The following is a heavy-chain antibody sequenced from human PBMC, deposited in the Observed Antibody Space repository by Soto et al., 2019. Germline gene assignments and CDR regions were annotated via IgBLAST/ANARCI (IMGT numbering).Heavy chain of an antibody. CDR1: GFTFSSYT. D-gene: IGHD2-15*01. CDR3: GRGALSDSGTCS. V-gene: IGHV3-21*01. Sequence: PGGSLRLSCAASGFTFSSYTMNWVRQAPGKGLEWVAAIRNDGSYIYYADSMKGRFTISRDNSKKSLYLQMNSPRAEDTAVYYYGRGALSDSGTCSWGRGTMGTVS. J-gene: IGHJ5*02. CDR2: IRNDGSYI.